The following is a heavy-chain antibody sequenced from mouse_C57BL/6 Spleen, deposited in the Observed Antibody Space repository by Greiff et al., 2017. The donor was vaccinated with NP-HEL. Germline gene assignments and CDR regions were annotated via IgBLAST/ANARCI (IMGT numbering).Heavy chain of an antibody. D-gene: IGHD1-1*01. CDR1: GYAFTNYL. CDR3: ARSPHYYGSSYDAMDY. J-gene: IGHJ4*01. V-gene: IGHV1-54*01. CDR2: INPGSGGT. Sequence: QVQLQQSGAELVRPGTSVKVSCKASGYAFTNYLIEWVKQRPGQGLEWIGVINPGSGGTNYNEKFKGKATLTADKSSSTAYMQLSSLTSEDSAVYFCARSPHYYGSSYDAMDYWGQGTSVTVSS.